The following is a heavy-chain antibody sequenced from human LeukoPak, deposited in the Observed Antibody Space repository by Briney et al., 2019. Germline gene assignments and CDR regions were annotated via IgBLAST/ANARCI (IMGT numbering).Heavy chain of an antibody. D-gene: IGHD2-21*01. Sequence: KTSETLSLTCTVSGGSISSSTYYWGWIRQPPGKGLEWIGYIYYSGSTNYNPSLKSRVTISVDTSKNQFSLKLSSVTAADTAVYYCARHPYCGGDCYASSVDQWGQGTLVTVSS. J-gene: IGHJ4*02. V-gene: IGHV4-61*05. CDR1: GGSISSSTYY. CDR3: ARHPYCGGDCYASSVDQ. CDR2: IYYSGST.